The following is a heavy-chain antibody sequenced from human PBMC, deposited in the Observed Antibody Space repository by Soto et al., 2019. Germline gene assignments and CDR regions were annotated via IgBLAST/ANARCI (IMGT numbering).Heavy chain of an antibody. CDR3: ARVYDVSGYCRPDAFDV. D-gene: IGHD3-22*01. J-gene: IGHJ3*01. CDR2: IFYSGST. Sequence: PSETLSLTCTVSGGSISTTTNYWGWIRQPPGKGLDWIGSIFYSGSTYYNPSLKSRVTISVDTSKNQFSLRLSSVTAADTAVYYCARVYDVSGYCRPDAFDVWGQGTVVAVSS. CDR1: GGSISTTTNY. V-gene: IGHV4-39*01.